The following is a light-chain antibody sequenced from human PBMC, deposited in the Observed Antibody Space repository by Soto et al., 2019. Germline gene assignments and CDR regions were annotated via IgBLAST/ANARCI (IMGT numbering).Light chain of an antibody. CDR3: QQYYNGPLT. CDR2: AAS. Sequence: DIVMTQSPSTLSVSPGDRATLSCRASQSVSSNLAWYQQKPGQAPTLLIIAASTGASAFPARFSGSGSGTDFTLTITSLQSEDVAVYFCQQYYNGPLTFGGGTKVDIK. J-gene: IGKJ4*01. CDR1: QSVSSN. V-gene: IGKV3-15*01.